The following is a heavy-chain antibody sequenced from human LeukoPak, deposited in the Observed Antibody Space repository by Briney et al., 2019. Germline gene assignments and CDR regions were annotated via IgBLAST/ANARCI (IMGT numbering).Heavy chain of an antibody. CDR3: ARDLSMVRGVTNFDY. CDR2: ISAYNGNT. CDR1: GYTFTSYG. D-gene: IGHD3-10*01. J-gene: IGHJ4*02. Sequence: GASVKVSCKASGYTFTSYGISWVRQAPGQGLEWMGWISAYNGNTNYAQKLQGRVTMTTDTSTSTAYMELRSLRSDDTAVYYCARDLSMVRGVTNFDYWGQGTLVTVSS. V-gene: IGHV1-18*01.